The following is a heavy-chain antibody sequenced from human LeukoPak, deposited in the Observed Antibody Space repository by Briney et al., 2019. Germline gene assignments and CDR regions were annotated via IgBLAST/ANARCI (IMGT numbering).Heavy chain of an antibody. V-gene: IGHV1-8*01. CDR2: MNPSSGNT. Sequence: ASVKVSCKASGYTFTSYDINWVRQATGQGLEWMGWMNPSSGNTGYAQKFQGRVTMTRNTSISTAYMELSSLRSEDTAVYYCERWDDGSGSYGYYYGMDVWGQGTTVTVSS. J-gene: IGHJ6*02. D-gene: IGHD3-10*01. CDR3: ERWDDGSGSYGYYYGMDV. CDR1: GYTFTSYD.